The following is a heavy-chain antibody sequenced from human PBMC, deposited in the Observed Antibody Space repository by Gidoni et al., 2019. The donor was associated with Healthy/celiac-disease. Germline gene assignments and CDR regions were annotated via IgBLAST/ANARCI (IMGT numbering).Heavy chain of an antibody. J-gene: IGHJ6*02. CDR1: AGSFSGYY. D-gene: IGHD3-10*01. V-gene: IGHV4-34*01. CDR3: ASIVNGSGRKYYYYYGMDV. Sequence: QVQLQQWGAGLLQPSETLSITCAVYAGSFSGYYWSWIRKPPGKGLEWIGEINHSGSTNYNPSLKSRVTISVDTSKNQFSLKLSSVTAADTAVYYCASIVNGSGRKYYYYYGMDVWGQGTTVTVSS. CDR2: INHSGST.